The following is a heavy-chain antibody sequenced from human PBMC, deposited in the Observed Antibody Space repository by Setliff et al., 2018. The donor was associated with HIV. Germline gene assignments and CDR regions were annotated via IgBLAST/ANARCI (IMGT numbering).Heavy chain of an antibody. Sequence: ASVKVSCKASGYTFTSYGISWVRQAPGQGLEWMGWINTYNGNTNYAQKVQGRVTMTTDTSTTTAYMELRSLRSDDTAVYYCATQITPHYFDYWGQGTLVTVSS. CDR3: ATQITPHYFDY. CDR1: GYTFTSYG. CDR2: INTYNGNT. J-gene: IGHJ4*02. V-gene: IGHV1-18*01.